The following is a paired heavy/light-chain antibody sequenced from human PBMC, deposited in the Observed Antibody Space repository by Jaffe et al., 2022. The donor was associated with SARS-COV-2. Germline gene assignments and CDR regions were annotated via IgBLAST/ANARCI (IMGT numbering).Light chain of an antibody. CDR1: RSLAHPDGNTY. Sequence: DIVMTQTPLSSPVTLGQPASISCKSSRSLAHPDGNTYLSWLQQRPGQPPRLLIYKISNRFSGVPDRFSGSGAGTDFTLKISRVEPEDVAVYYCMQATQPPYSFGQGTKLEIK. J-gene: IGKJ2*03. CDR2: KIS. V-gene: IGKV2-24*01. CDR3: MQATQPPYS.
Heavy chain of an antibody. V-gene: IGHV5-51*01. CDR1: GYTFATYN. D-gene: IGHD2-21*02. CDR2: VYPPDSAT. J-gene: IGHJ4*02. CDR3: ARLTYCGTDCYFDY. Sequence: EVQLVQSGAEVKKPGESLKISCEGSGYTFATYNIGWVRQLPGKGLEWMGIVYPPDSATTYSPSFQGQVTLSADESINTAYLQWRSLKASDTGMYYCARLTYCGTDCYFDYWGQGTLVTVSP.